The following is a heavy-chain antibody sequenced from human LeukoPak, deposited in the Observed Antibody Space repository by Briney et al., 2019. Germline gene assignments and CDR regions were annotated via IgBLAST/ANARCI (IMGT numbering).Heavy chain of an antibody. J-gene: IGHJ3*02. CDR3: ATGINFDI. Sequence: GGSLRLSCAASGFTFSSYGMHWVRQAPGKGLEWVGRIKSKSDGGTTDYATPVKGRFTLSRDDSKNTVYLQMNSLKTEDTAVYYCATGINFDIWGQGTKVTVSS. CDR1: GFTFSSYG. CDR2: IKSKSDGGTT. V-gene: IGHV3-15*07.